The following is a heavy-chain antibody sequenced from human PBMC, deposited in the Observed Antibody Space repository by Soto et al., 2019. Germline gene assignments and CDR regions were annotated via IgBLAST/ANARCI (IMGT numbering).Heavy chain of an antibody. CDR2: IWYDGSNK. D-gene: IGHD2-2*01. CDR3: ASGVGSNLDY. J-gene: IGHJ4*02. V-gene: IGHV3-33*01. Sequence: QVQLVESGGGVVQPGRSLRLSCAASGFTFSSYGMHWVRQAPGKGLEWVAVIWYDGSNKYYADSVKGRFTISRDNSKNSLYLQMNSLRAEETAVYYCASGVGSNLDYWGQGTLVTVSS. CDR1: GFTFSSYG.